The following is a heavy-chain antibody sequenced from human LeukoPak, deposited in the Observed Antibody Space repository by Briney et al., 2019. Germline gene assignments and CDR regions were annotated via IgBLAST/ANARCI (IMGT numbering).Heavy chain of an antibody. CDR1: GGSFSGYY. Sequence: SETLSLTCAVYGGSFSGYYWSWIRQPPGGGLEWIGEINHSGTTNYNPSLKSRVTISVDTSKNQFSLKLNSVTAADTAVYYCARDHFWSGYPYFDYWGQGTLVTVSS. D-gene: IGHD3-3*01. V-gene: IGHV4-34*01. J-gene: IGHJ4*02. CDR2: INHSGTT. CDR3: ARDHFWSGYPYFDY.